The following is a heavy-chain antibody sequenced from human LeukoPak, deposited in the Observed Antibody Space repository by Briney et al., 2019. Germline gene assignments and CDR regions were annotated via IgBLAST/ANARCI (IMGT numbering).Heavy chain of an antibody. V-gene: IGHV4-59*01. CDR3: ARVSPYDSSGYPPGYYYYGMDV. J-gene: IGHJ6*02. Sequence: SETLSLTCTVSGGSISSYYWSWIRQPPGKGLEWIGYIYYSGSTYYNPSLKSRVTISVDTSKNQFSLKLSSVTAADTAVYYCARVSPYDSSGYPPGYYYYGMDVWGQGTTVTVSS. D-gene: IGHD3-22*01. CDR2: IYYSGST. CDR1: GGSISSYY.